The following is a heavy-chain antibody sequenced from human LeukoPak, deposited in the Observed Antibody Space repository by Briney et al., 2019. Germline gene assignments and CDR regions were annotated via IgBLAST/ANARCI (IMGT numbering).Heavy chain of an antibody. D-gene: IGHD5-18*01. Sequence: AASVKVSCKASGYTFTGYYMHWVRQAPGRGLEWMCRINPNSGGTNYAQTLRGGVTMTRETSISTAYMELSRLRSDETAVYYCARGPEGYSYGYSPDYWGQGTLVTVSS. CDR1: GYTFTGYY. V-gene: IGHV1-2*06. CDR2: INPNSGGT. CDR3: ARGPEGYSYGYSPDY. J-gene: IGHJ4*02.